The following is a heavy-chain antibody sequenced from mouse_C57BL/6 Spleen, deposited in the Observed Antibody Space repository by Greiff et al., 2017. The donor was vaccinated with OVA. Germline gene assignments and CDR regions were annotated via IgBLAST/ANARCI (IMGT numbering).Heavy chain of an antibody. D-gene: IGHD2-3*01. CDR1: GYTFTSYW. J-gene: IGHJ4*01. V-gene: IGHV1-69*01. CDR2: IDPSDSYT. Sequence: QVQLQQPGAELVMPGASVKLSCKASGYTFTSYWMHWVKQRPGQGLEWIGEIDPSDSYTNYNQKFKGKSTLTVDKSSSTAYMQLSSLTSEDSAVYYCARWLLRNAMDHWGQGTSVTVSS. CDR3: ARWLLRNAMDH.